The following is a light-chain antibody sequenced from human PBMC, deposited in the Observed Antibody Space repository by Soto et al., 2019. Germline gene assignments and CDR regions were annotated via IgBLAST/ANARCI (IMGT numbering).Light chain of an antibody. V-gene: IGKV3-20*01. J-gene: IGKJ5*01. CDR2: GAS. CDR3: QQYGNSPIT. Sequence: GLTQAPGTLSLSPGERATLSWRASQSVSSTSLAWYQQKPGQAPRLLIYGASSRATGIPDRFSGSGSGTDFTLTISRLEPEDFAVYYCQQYGNSPITFGQGTRLEIK. CDR1: QSVSSTS.